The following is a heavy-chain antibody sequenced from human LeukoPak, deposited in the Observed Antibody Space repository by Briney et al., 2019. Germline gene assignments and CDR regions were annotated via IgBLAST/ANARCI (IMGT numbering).Heavy chain of an antibody. V-gene: IGHV4-59*01. Sequence: SETLSLTCSVSGGSTSSYYWSWIRQPPGKGLQWIGYIYYSGTTNYNPSLKSRVTMSVDTSKNQFSLNLSSVTAADTAVYYCARVSNSGTYYFVDCWGQGTLVTVSS. CDR3: ARVSNSGTYYFVDC. CDR1: GGSTSSYY. D-gene: IGHD1-26*01. J-gene: IGHJ4*02. CDR2: IYYSGTT.